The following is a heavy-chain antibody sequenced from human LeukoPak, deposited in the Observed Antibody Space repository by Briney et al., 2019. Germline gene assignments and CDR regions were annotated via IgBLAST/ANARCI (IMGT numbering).Heavy chain of an antibody. V-gene: IGHV3-23*01. CDR1: GFTFSSYA. D-gene: IGHD6-19*01. J-gene: IGHJ4*02. CDR2: ISGSGGST. Sequence: GGSLRLSCAASGFTFSSYAMSWVRQAPGKGLEWVSAISGSGGSTYYADSVKGRFTISRDNSKNTLYLQMNSLRAEDTAVYYCARGIGPLRVVAGRLDYWGQGTLVTVSS. CDR3: ARGIGPLRVVAGRLDY.